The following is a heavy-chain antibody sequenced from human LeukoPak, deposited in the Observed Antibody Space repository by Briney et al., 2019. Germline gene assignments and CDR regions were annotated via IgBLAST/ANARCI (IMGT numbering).Heavy chain of an antibody. CDR2: INHSGST. CDR3: ARGLRFLEWPTYWYFDL. CDR1: GGSFSGYY. D-gene: IGHD3-3*01. J-gene: IGHJ2*01. Sequence: SETLSLTCAVYGGSFSGYYWNWIRQPPGKGLERIGEINHSGSTNYNPSLKSRVTISVDTSKNQFSLKLSSVTAADTAVYYCARGLRFLEWPTYWYFDLWGRGTLVTVSS. V-gene: IGHV4-34*01.